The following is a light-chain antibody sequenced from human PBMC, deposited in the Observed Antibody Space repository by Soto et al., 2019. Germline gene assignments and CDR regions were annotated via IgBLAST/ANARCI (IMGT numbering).Light chain of an antibody. CDR2: SLS. J-gene: IGKJ2*01. V-gene: IGKV2-40*01. Sequence: DIVMTQTPLSLPVTPGEPASISCRSSQGLSDSDDGNTYLDWYLQMPGQSPQLLIFSLSYRAAGVTGRFGVSGSGTDFTLKISRVEAEDVGVYYCMQHIEFPYTFGQGTKLEIK. CDR3: MQHIEFPYT. CDR1: QGLSDSDDGNTY.